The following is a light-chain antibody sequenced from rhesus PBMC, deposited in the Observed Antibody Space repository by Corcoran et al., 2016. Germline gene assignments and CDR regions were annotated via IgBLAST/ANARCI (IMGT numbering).Light chain of an antibody. V-gene: IGKV1-22*01. Sequence: DIQMTQSPSSLSASVGDTVTITCRASRSISNWLAWYQQKPGKAPKVRIYKASSLQSGVPSRFSGSGSGTDFTLTISSLQSEDFATYYCQQYNSIPSSFGQGTKLEMK. J-gene: IGKJ2*01. CDR3: QQYNSIPSS. CDR1: RSISNW. CDR2: KAS.